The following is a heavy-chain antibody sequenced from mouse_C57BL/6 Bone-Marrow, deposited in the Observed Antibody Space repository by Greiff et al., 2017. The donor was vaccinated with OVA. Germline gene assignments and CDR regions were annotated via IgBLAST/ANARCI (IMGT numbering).Heavy chain of an antibody. CDR3: ARPLDYYGSSYWYFDV. Sequence: VQLQQSGPELVKPGASVKISCKASGYTFTDYYMNWVKQSHGKSLEWIGDINPNNGGTRYNQKFKGQSPLTVDKSSSTAYMELRSLTSEDSAVYYCARPLDYYGSSYWYFDVWGTGTTVTVFS. D-gene: IGHD1-1*01. J-gene: IGHJ1*03. CDR2: INPNNGGT. V-gene: IGHV1-26*01. CDR1: GYTFTDYY.